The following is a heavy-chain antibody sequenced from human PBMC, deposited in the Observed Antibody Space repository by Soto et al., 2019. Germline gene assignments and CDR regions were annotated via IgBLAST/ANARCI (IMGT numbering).Heavy chain of an antibody. CDR2: ISAHNGNT. CDR1: GYDFTTYG. J-gene: IGHJ4*02. V-gene: IGHV1-18*01. CDR3: ARWRYGDY. D-gene: IGHD1-1*01. Sequence: QVHLVQSGAEVKKPGASVKVSCKGSGYDFTTYGITWVRQAPGQGLEWMAWISAHNGNTDYAQKLQGRVTVTRDTSRSTAYMELRSLRSDDTAMYYCARWRYGDYWGQGALVTVSS.